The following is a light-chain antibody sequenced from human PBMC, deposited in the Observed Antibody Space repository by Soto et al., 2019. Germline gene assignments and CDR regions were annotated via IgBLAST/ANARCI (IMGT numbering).Light chain of an antibody. J-gene: IGKJ1*01. CDR3: QPYNSYSRT. V-gene: IGKV1-5*03. CDR2: KAS. Sequence: DIQMTQSPSTVSAYVGDSVTITCRASQSIDSWLAWYQHKPGKAPKLLIFKASTLETGVPSRFSGSGSETEFTLTISSLQPDDSATYYCQPYNSYSRTFGQGTKVDIK. CDR1: QSIDSW.